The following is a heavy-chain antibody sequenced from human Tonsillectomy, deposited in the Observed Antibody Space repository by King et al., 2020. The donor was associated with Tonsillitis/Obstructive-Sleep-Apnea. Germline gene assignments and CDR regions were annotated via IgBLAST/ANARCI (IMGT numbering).Heavy chain of an antibody. CDR3: AREKSLNGFDI. CDR1: GGSFSGHY. Sequence: VQLQQWGAGLLKPSETLSLTCAVYGGSFSGHYWSWIRQPPGKGLEWIGEIDHSGSTNYNPSLKSRVTISLDTSKNLFSLKLSSVTAADTAVYFCAREKSLNGFDIWGQGTMVTVSS. J-gene: IGHJ3*02. CDR2: IDHSGST. V-gene: IGHV4-34*01.